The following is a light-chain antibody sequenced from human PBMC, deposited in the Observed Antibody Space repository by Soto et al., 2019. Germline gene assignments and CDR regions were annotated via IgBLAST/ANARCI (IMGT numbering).Light chain of an antibody. Sequence: EVVMTQSPATLSVSPGDKVSLSCRANQTISNTLAWYQQKPGQAPRLLIYAASTRATGVSARFSGSGSGTEFTLTISSLQSGDFTIYYCQYYNNWLATFGGGTKVDIK. V-gene: IGKV3-15*01. CDR1: QTISNT. CDR2: AAS. CDR3: QYYNNWLAT. J-gene: IGKJ4*01.